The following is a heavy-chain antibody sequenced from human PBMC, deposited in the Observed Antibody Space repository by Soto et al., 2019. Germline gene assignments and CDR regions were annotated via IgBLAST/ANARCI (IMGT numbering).Heavy chain of an antibody. D-gene: IGHD3-3*01. Sequence: VGSLRLSCAASGFTFSRNGINWVRQAPGKGLEWVSSISTTSTYIYYADSVKGRFTISRDNARNSLYLQMNSLRVEDTAVYYCARDLVFGVVSQAYGMDVWGQGTTVTVSS. CDR1: GFTFSRNG. CDR2: ISTTSTYI. J-gene: IGHJ6*02. CDR3: ARDLVFGVVSQAYGMDV. V-gene: IGHV3-21*01.